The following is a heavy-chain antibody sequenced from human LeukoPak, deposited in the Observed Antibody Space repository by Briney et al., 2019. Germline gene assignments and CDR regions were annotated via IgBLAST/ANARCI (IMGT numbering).Heavy chain of an antibody. Sequence: PSETLSLTCTVSGGSISSRPYYWGWVRQPPGKGLEWIGTISYSGTTYYSPSLKSRVTISLDTSKNQFSLKLSSVTAADTAIYYCARDFSSSSTVYYYYYMDVWGKGTTVTVSS. CDR2: ISYSGTT. V-gene: IGHV4-39*07. J-gene: IGHJ6*03. CDR1: GGSISSRPYY. D-gene: IGHD6-6*01. CDR3: ARDFSSSSTVYYYYYMDV.